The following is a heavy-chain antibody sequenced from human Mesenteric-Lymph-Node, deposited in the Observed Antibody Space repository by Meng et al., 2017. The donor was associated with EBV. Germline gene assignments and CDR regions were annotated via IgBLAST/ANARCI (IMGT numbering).Heavy chain of an antibody. Sequence: QVQLQQSGPVLVKPSXXPXLPCVISGDSVSSSSAAWTWIRQSPSRGLEWLGRTYYRSKWYNDYAVFVKSRITINPDTSKNQFSLQLNSVTPEDTAVYYCARGATSVFNLWGRGTLVTVSS. J-gene: IGHJ2*01. V-gene: IGHV6-1*01. CDR1: GDSVSSSSAA. CDR3: ARGATSVFNL. CDR2: TYYRSKWYN.